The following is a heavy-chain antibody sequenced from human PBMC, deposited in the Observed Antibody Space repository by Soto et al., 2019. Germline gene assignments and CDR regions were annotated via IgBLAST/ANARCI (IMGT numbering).Heavy chain of an antibody. CDR2: IYYSGST. V-gene: IGHV4-59*01. D-gene: IGHD3-10*01. CDR1: GGSISSYY. J-gene: IGHJ2*01. Sequence: QVQLQESGPGLVKPSETLSLTCTVSGGSISSYYWGWIRQPPGKGLEWIGYIYYSGSTKFNPSLKRRVTMSVDTSKNQFSLKLTSVTAADTAVYYCARTGTGIWYFDLWGRGTLVTVSS. CDR3: ARTGTGIWYFDL.